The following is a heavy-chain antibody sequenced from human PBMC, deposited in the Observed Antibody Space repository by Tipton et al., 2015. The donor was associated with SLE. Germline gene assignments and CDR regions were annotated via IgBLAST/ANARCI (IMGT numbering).Heavy chain of an antibody. V-gene: IGHV4-38-2*02. CDR3: ARLTVEVADDYFDS. CDR2: FYRSGST. D-gene: IGHD5-24*01. CDR1: GHSISSGYY. Sequence: GLVKPSETLSLICNVSGHSISSGYYWGWIRQFPGKGLEWIGSFYRSGSTYYNPSLKSRVTISVDTSKNQFSLKLTSVTAADTAVYYCARLTVEVADDYFDSWGQGTLVTVSS. J-gene: IGHJ4*02.